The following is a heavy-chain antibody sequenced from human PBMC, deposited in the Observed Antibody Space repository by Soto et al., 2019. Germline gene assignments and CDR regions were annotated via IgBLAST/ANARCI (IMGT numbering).Heavy chain of an antibody. J-gene: IGHJ4*02. CDR3: ARVGDSYGYGDY. CDR2: INHSGST. V-gene: IGHV4-34*01. D-gene: IGHD5-18*01. CDR1: GGSFSGYY. Sequence: QVQLQQWGAGLLKPSATLSLTCAVYGGSFSGYYWSWIRQPPGKGLEWIGEINHSGSTNYNPCLKSRVTISVDTSKNQFSLKLSSVTAADTAVYYCARVGDSYGYGDYWGQGTLVTVSS.